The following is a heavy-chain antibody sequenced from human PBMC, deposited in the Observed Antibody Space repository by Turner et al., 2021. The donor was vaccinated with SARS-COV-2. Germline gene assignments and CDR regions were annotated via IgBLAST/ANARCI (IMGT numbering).Heavy chain of an antibody. CDR2: FYKIGSI. CDR3: ARHQGSTSGYDHGMNV. Sequence: QVQLQESGPGLVRPSETLSPTCTVSGGSISSKSWRWIRQSPGRGLEWIGYFYKIGSIDYNPTLRSRVTISVDTSKNQLSLNLISMAAADTAVYYCARHQGSTSGYDHGMNVWGQGTAVIVSS. CDR1: GGSISSKS. V-gene: IGHV4-59*08. D-gene: IGHD1-1*01. J-gene: IGHJ6*02.